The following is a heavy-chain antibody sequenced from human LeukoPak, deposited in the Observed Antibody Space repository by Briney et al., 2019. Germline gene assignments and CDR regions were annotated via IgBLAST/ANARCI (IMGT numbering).Heavy chain of an antibody. V-gene: IGHV1-2*02. CDR3: ARGVSMVSSGYYC. Sequence: GASVKVSCKASGYTFTGYYMHWVRQAPGQGLEWMGWINPNSGGTNYAQKFQGRVTMTRDTSISTAYMELSRLRSDDTAVYYCARGVSMVSSGYYCWGQGTLATVSS. CDR2: INPNSGGT. J-gene: IGHJ4*02. CDR1: GYTFTGYY. D-gene: IGHD3-22*01.